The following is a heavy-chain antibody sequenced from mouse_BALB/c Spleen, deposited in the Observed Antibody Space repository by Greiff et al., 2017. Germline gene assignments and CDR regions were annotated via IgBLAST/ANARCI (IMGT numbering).Heavy chain of an antibody. CDR3: ARGITDYYAMDY. Sequence: VHVKQSGAELVKPGASVKLSCTASGFNIKDTYMHWVKQRPEQGLEWIGRIDPANGNTKYDPKFQGKATITADTSSNTAYLQLSSLTSEDTAVYYCARGITDYYAMDYWGQGTSVTVSS. CDR2: IDPANGNT. V-gene: IGHV14-3*02. J-gene: IGHJ4*01. CDR1: GFNIKDTY. D-gene: IGHD2-4*01.